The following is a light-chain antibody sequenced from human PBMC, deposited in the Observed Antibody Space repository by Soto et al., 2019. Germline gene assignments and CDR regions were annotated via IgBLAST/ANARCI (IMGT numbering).Light chain of an antibody. Sequence: EIVMTQSPATLSVSPGERATLPCRASQSVSSNLAWYQQKPGQAPRLLIYGASTRATGIPARFSGSGSGTEFSLTISTLQSEESAVYSCQQYNNWPWTFGQGTKVEIK. CDR2: GAS. CDR3: QQYNNWPWT. J-gene: IGKJ1*01. CDR1: QSVSSN. V-gene: IGKV3-15*01.